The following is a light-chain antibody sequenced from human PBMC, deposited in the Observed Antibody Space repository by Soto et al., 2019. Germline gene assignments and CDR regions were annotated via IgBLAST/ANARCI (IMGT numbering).Light chain of an antibody. CDR3: AAWGDSLNTWV. J-gene: IGLJ3*02. V-gene: IGLV1-44*01. Sequence: QSVLTQPPSASGTPGQRVTISCSGSSSNIGSNAVSWYQHFPGTAPKVLIYSDDQRPSGVPDRFSGSKSGTSASLAISGLRAEDEADYFCAAWGDSLNTWVFGEGTKVTVL. CDR2: SDD. CDR1: SSNIGSNA.